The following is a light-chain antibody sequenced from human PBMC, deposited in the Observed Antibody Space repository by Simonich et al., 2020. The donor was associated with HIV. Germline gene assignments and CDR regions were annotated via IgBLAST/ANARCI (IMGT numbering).Light chain of an antibody. J-gene: IGLJ3*02. V-gene: IGLV6-57*03. CDR2: EDN. CDR1: SGSIASNY. Sequence: NFMLTQPHSVSESPGKTVTISCTRSSGSIASNYVQWYHKRPGRAPTTVIYEDNQRPSGVPDRFSGSIDSSSNSASLTISGLKTEDEADYYCQSYDSSNQVFGGGTKLTVL. CDR3: QSYDSSNQV.